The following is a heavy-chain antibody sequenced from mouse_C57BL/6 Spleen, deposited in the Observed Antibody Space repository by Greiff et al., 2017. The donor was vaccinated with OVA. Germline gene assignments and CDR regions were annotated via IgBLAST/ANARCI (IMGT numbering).Heavy chain of an antibody. CDR3: AREGSFDY. Sequence: EVKLQESGGGLVKPGGSLKLSCAASGFTFSSYAMSWVRQTPEKRLEWVATISDGGSYTYYPDNVKGRFTISRDNAKNNLYLQMSHLKSEDTAMYYCAREGSFDYWGQGTTLTVSS. J-gene: IGHJ2*01. CDR1: GFTFSSYA. D-gene: IGHD3-1*01. CDR2: ISDGGSYT. V-gene: IGHV5-4*01.